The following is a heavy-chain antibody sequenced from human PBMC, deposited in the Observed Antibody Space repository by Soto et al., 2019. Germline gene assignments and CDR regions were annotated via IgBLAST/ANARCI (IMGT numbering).Heavy chain of an antibody. CDR3: AKAYANYGYYYYGMDV. Sequence: GGSLRLSCAASGFTFSSFAMSWVRQAPGKGLEWVSVISTSGDATYYADSVKGRFTISRDNSLNMLYLQMNSLRADDTAVYYCAKAYANYGYYYYGMDVWGQGTTVTVSS. J-gene: IGHJ6*02. CDR2: ISTSGDAT. D-gene: IGHD4-17*01. V-gene: IGHV3-23*01. CDR1: GFTFSSFA.